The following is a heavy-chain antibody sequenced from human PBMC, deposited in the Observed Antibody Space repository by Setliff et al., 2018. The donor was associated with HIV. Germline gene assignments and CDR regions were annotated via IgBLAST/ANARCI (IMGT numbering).Heavy chain of an antibody. CDR1: GFSFSRYA. V-gene: IGHV3-23*01. CDR2: LSGSGVTS. J-gene: IGHJ4*02. Sequence: GGSLRLSCAASGFSFSRYAMGWVRQAPGKGLEWVSFLSGSGVTSYYADSVKGRFTISRDSSKNTLNLQMNSLRVEDTALYFCVKGGAYYETNGPYWDHWGQGTLVTVSS. CDR3: VKGGAYYETNGPYWDH. D-gene: IGHD3-22*01.